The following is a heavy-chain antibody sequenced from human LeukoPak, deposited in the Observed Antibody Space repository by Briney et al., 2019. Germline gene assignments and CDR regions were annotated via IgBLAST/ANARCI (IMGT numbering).Heavy chain of an antibody. Sequence: GGSLRLSCAASGFALSTYWMTWVRQAPGKGLEWVANIKEDGSEKYYVDSVKGRFTISRDNARDSLHLQMNSLRAEDTAIYFCARDGYYDSSGLDYWGQGTLVTVSS. D-gene: IGHD3-22*01. CDR3: ARDGYYDSSGLDY. V-gene: IGHV3-7*01. CDR1: GFALSTYW. CDR2: IKEDGSEK. J-gene: IGHJ4*02.